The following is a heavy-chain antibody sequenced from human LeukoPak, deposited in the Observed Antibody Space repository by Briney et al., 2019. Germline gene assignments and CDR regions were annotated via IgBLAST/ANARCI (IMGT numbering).Heavy chain of an antibody. Sequence: SETLSLTCTVSGGSISSYYWSWIRQPPGKGLEWIGYIYYSGSTNYNPSLKSRVTIPVDTSRNQFSLKLSSVTAADTAVYYCAKFRDAYTDWGQGTLVTVSS. V-gene: IGHV4-59*01. J-gene: IGHJ4*02. CDR3: AKFRDAYTD. D-gene: IGHD5-24*01. CDR2: IYYSGST. CDR1: GGSISSYY.